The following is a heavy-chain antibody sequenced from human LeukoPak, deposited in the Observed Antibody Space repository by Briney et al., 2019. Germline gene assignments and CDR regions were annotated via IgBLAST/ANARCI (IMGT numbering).Heavy chain of an antibody. CDR2: IYCGGST. V-gene: IGHV3-66*01. J-gene: IGHJ4*02. Sequence: GVSLTLSCAASRFTIYDYSVRGLPQAPGKGLEGVTVIYCGGSTYYADFGKGRFTISRDNSKNTLYLQMNRLRAEDTAVYYCVAYYDILTGYKYWGQGTLVTVSS. D-gene: IGHD3-9*01. CDR1: RFTIYDYS. CDR3: VAYYDILTGYKY.